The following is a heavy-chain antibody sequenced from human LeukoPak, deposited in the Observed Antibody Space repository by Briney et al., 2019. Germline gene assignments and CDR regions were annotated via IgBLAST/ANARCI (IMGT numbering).Heavy chain of an antibody. CDR3: ARGGIAAAGSIYFDY. CDR1: GFTFSDYY. J-gene: IGHJ4*02. Sequence: PGGSLRLSCAASGFTFSDYYMSWIRQAPGRGLEWVSYISSSGSTIYYADSVKGRFTISRDNSKSTLYLQMGSLRAEDMAVYYCARGGIAAAGSIYFDYWGQGTLVTVSS. D-gene: IGHD6-13*01. V-gene: IGHV3-11*04. CDR2: ISSSGSTI.